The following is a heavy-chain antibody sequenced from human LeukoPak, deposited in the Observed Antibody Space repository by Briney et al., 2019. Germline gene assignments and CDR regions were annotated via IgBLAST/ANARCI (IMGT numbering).Heavy chain of an antibody. Sequence: SETLSLTCTVSGGSISSYYWSWIRQPAGKGLEWIGRIYTSGSTNYNPSLKSRVTMSVDTSKNQFSLKLSYVTAADTAVYYCARVFDYGDESAGYYYGMDVWGQGTTVTVSS. CDR3: ARVFDYGDESAGYYYGMDV. CDR1: GGSISSYY. CDR2: IYTSGST. D-gene: IGHD4-17*01. V-gene: IGHV4-4*07. J-gene: IGHJ6*02.